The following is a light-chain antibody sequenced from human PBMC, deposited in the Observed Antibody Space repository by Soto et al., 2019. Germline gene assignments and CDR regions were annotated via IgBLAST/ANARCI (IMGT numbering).Light chain of an antibody. J-gene: IGKJ1*01. CDR1: QSVSSN. CDR3: QQYNSWPPPWT. V-gene: IGKV3-15*01. Sequence: EIVMTQSPATLSVSPGERATLSCRASQSVSSNLAWYQQKPGPAPRLLXXGASTRAAGIPARFSGSGSGTESTLTISSLQSEDFAVYYCQQYNSWPPPWTFGQGTKVDIK. CDR2: GAS.